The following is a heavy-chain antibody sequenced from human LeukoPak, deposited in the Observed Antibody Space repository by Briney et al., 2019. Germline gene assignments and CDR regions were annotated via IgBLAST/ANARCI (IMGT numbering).Heavy chain of an antibody. V-gene: IGHV3-74*01. Sequence: GGSLRLSCAASGFTFSSYWMHWVRQAPGKGLVWVSRINSDGSSTSYADSVKGRFTISRDNAKNTLYLQTNSLRAEDTAVYYCAHGEGRDAFDIWGQGTMVTVSS. D-gene: IGHD4-17*01. CDR2: INSDGSST. CDR1: GFTFSSYW. CDR3: AHGEGRDAFDI. J-gene: IGHJ3*02.